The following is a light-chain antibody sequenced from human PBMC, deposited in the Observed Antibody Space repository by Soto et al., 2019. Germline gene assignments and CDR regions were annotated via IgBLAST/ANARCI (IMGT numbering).Light chain of an antibody. J-gene: IGKJ4*01. CDR3: HQYGSSVLT. V-gene: IGKV3-20*01. CDR2: GAS. CDR1: QSVSTNS. Sequence: EIVLTQSPDTLSLSPGERATLSCRASQSVSTNSLAWYQQKPGQGPRPLIYGASSRVSGTPDRFSGSGSGIDFTLIISRLEPEDFAVYYCHQYGSSVLTFGGGTKVEIK.